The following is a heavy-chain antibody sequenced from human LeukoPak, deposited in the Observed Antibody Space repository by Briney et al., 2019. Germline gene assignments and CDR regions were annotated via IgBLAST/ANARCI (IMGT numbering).Heavy chain of an antibody. CDR2: ISAYNGNT. J-gene: IGHJ3*02. Sequence: ASVKVSCKASGYTFTSYGISWVRQAPGHGLEWMGWISAYNGNTNYAQKLQGRVTMTTDTSTSTAYMELRSLRSDDTAVYYCARADYDILTGSFLGGAFDIWGQGTMVTVSS. V-gene: IGHV1-18*01. CDR1: GYTFTSYG. CDR3: ARADYDILTGSFLGGAFDI. D-gene: IGHD3-9*01.